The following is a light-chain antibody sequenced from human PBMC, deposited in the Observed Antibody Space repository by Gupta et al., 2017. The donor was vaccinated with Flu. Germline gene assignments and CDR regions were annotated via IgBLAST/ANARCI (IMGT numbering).Light chain of an antibody. CDR1: SSDVGGYKY. Sequence: ITISCTGTSSDVGGYKYVSWYQQHPGKAPKLIICEVSNRPSGVSNRFSGSKSGNTASLTISGLQSEDEADYYCSSYKNTNTLVVFGGGTKLTVL. V-gene: IGLV2-14*01. CDR3: SSYKNTNTLVV. CDR2: EVS. J-gene: IGLJ2*01.